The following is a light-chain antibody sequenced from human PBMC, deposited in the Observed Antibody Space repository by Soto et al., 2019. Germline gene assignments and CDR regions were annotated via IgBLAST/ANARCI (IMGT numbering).Light chain of an antibody. V-gene: IGKV3-15*01. CDR3: QQYNNSPRT. J-gene: IGKJ1*01. CDR2: GAS. Sequence: EIVMTQSPATLSVSPGERATLSCRASQSVSSNLAWYHQKPGQAPRLLIYGASTRATGIPARFSGSGSGTESTLTISSLQSEDFAVYYCQQYNNSPRTFGQGTKVEIK. CDR1: QSVSSN.